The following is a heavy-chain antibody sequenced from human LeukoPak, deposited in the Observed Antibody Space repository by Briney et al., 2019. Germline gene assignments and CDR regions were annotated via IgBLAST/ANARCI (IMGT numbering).Heavy chain of an antibody. V-gene: IGHV1-24*01. CDR1: GYTLTELS. J-gene: IGHJ4*02. CDR2: FDPEDGET. Sequence: GASVKVSCKVSGYTLTELSMHWVRQAPGKGLEWMGGFDPEDGETIYVQKFQGRVTMTEDTSTDTAYMELSSLRSEDTAVYYCATIAMTTVVTTIDYWGQGTLVTVSS. D-gene: IGHD4-23*01. CDR3: ATIAMTTVVTTIDY.